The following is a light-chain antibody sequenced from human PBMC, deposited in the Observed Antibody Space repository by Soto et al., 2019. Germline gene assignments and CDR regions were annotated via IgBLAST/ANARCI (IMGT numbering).Light chain of an antibody. CDR1: QSVNSQF. J-gene: IGKJ4*01. Sequence: PVERATLSCRASQSVNSQFFAWHQQKPGQAPRLLIYGASTRATGIPARFSGSGSGTEFTLTISSLQSEDFAVYSCQQYNNWPPLTFGGGTKVDIK. CDR3: QQYNNWPPLT. CDR2: GAS. V-gene: IGKV3-15*01.